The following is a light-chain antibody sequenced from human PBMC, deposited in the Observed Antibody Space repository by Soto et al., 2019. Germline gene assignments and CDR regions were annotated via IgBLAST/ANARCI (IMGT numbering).Light chain of an antibody. CDR3: PEYGSSSGT. J-gene: IGKJ1*01. Sequence: EIVLTQSPGTLSLSPGERATLSCRASQSVSSSYLAWYQQKPGQAPRLLIYGASSRATGLPDRFRGSGSGTDSAVTIGRLEPAEFAAYYWPEYGSSSGTFGRRTKVEIK. CDR2: GAS. CDR1: QSVSSSY. V-gene: IGKV3-20*01.